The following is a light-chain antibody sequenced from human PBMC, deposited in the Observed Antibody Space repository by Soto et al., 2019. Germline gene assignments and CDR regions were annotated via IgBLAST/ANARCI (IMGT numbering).Light chain of an antibody. J-gene: IGKJ1*01. Sequence: IVLTQSAATLSLSPGERATLSCRASQSVSSYLAWYQQKPGQAPRLLIYDASNRATGIPARFSGSGSGTDFTLTIGSLEPEDFAVYYCQQRSNWPPWTFGQGTKVDIK. CDR3: QQRSNWPPWT. CDR1: QSVSSY. V-gene: IGKV3-11*01. CDR2: DAS.